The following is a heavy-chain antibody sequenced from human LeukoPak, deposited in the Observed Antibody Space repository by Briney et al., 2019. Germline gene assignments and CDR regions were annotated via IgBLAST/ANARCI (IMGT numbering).Heavy chain of an antibody. Sequence: SVKVSCKASGGTFSSYAISWVRQAPGQGLEWMGGIIPIFGTANYAQKFQGRVTITADESTSTAYMELSSLRSEDTAVYYCARAVATGDVVVDNWFDPWGQGTLATVSS. CDR1: GGTFSSYA. D-gene: IGHD7-27*01. CDR3: ARAVATGDVVVDNWFDP. V-gene: IGHV1-69*13. J-gene: IGHJ5*02. CDR2: IIPIFGTA.